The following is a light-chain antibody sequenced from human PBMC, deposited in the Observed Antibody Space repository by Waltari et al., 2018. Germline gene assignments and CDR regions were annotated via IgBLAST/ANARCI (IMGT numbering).Light chain of an antibody. CDR1: RTDVGGYTF. J-gene: IGLJ1*01. CDR3: CSYAGSNYFYV. V-gene: IGLV2-8*01. CDR2: EVN. Sequence: QSALTQPPSASGSPGQSVTISCAGTRTDVGGYTFVSWYQQHPGKAPKLMIFEVNQRPSGVPDRFSGSKSGNTASLTVSGLQAEDEADYYCCSYAGSNYFYVFGTGTKVTVL.